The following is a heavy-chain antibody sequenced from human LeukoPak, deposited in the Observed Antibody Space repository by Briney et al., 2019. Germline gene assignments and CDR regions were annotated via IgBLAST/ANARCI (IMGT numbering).Heavy chain of an antibody. D-gene: IGHD2-15*01. Sequence: PGGSLRLSCAASGFTVSSNYMSWVRQAPGKGLEWVSVIYSGGSTYYADSVKGRFTISRDNSKNTLYLQMNSLRAEDTAVYYCARDQGYCSGGSCYYYYGMDVWGQGTTVTVSS. J-gene: IGHJ6*02. CDR3: ARDQGYCSGGSCYYYYGMDV. V-gene: IGHV3-53*01. CDR2: IYSGGST. CDR1: GFTVSSNY.